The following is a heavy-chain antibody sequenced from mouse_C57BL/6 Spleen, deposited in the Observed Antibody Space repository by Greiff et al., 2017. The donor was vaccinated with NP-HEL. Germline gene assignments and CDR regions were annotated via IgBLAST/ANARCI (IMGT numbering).Heavy chain of an antibody. D-gene: IGHD2-4*01. CDR1: GYTFTSYW. CDR3: ARGRYDYDGSWFAY. V-gene: IGHV1-55*01. J-gene: IGHJ3*01. CDR2: IYPGSGST. Sequence: VKLQQPGAELVKPGASVKMSCKASGYTFTSYWITWVKQRPGQGLEWIGDIYPGSGSTNYNEKFKSKATLTVDTSSSTAYMQLSSLTSEDSAVYYCARGRYDYDGSWFAYWGQGTLVTVSA.